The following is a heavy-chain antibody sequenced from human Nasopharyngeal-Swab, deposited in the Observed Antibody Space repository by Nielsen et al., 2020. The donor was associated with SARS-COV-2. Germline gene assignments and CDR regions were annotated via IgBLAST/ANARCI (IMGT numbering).Heavy chain of an antibody. CDR1: GYSFTSYW. D-gene: IGHD3-10*01. CDR3: ARLQFLNYDGSGSYSIGGFDY. V-gene: IGHV5-51*01. J-gene: IGHJ4*02. Sequence: GESLKISCKGSGYSFTSYWIGWVRKMPGKGLEWMGIIYPGDSDTRYSPSFQGQVTISADKSISTAHLQWSSLKASDTAMYYCARLQFLNYDGSGSYSIGGFDYWGQGTLVTVSS. CDR2: IYPGDSDT.